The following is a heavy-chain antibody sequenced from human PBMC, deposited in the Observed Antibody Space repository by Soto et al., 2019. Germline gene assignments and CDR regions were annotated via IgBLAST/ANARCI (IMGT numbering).Heavy chain of an antibody. CDR2: IRSKANSYAT. CDR1: GFTFSGSA. CDR3: TRISDARFGVLVVAATHFDY. V-gene: IGHV3-73*01. J-gene: IGHJ4*02. Sequence: PGGSLRLSCAASGFTFSGSAMHWVRQASGKGLEWVGRIRSKANSYATAYAASVKGRFTISRDDSKNTAYLQMNSLKTEDTAVYYCTRISDARFGVLVVAATHFDYWGQGT. D-gene: IGHD2-15*01.